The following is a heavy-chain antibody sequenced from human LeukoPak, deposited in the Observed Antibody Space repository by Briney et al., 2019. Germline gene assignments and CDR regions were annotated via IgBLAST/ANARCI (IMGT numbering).Heavy chain of an antibody. J-gene: IGHJ4*02. CDR3: ARRVVVPAALMGGFDY. D-gene: IGHD2-2*01. CDR1: GYSFTSYW. CDR2: IYPGDSDT. V-gene: IGHV5-51*01. Sequence: GESLKISCKGSGYSFTSYWIGWVRQMPGKGLEWMGIIYPGDSDTRYSPSFQGQVTISADKSISTAYLQWSSLKASDTAMYYCARRVVVPAALMGGFDYWGQGTLVTVSS.